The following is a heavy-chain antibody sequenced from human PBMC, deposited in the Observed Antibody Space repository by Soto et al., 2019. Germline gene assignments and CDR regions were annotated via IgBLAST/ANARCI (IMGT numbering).Heavy chain of an antibody. CDR1: GFSLSTSGVG. CDR3: AHKGGRGAGMDV. V-gene: IGHV2-5*05. Sequence: QITLKESGPTLVKPTQTLTLTCTFSGFSLSTSGVGVAWIRQSPGKALEWLALIYWDDDERYGPSLKTRLTIXKXXSKNQVVHTMTNMDPVDTATYYCAHKGGRGAGMDVWGQGTTVTVSS. D-gene: IGHD2-15*01. J-gene: IGHJ6*02. CDR2: IYWDDDE.